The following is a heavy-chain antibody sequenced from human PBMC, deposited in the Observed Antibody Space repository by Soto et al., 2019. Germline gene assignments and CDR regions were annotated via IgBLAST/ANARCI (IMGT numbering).Heavy chain of an antibody. CDR3: ARRWGRYCSSTSCYGHMDV. CDR2: IYYSGST. Sequence: SETLSLTCTVSGGSISSSSYYWGWIRQPPGKGLEWIGSIYYSGSTYYNPSLRGRVTISVDTSKNQFSLKLSSVTAADTAVYYCARRWGRYCSSTSCYGHMDVWGKGTTVTVSS. CDR1: GGSISSSSYY. D-gene: IGHD2-2*01. J-gene: IGHJ6*03. V-gene: IGHV4-39*01.